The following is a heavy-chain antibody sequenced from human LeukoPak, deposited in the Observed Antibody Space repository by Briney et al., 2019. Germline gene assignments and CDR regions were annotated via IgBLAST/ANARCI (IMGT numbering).Heavy chain of an antibody. CDR1: GGSISSSSYY. J-gene: IGHJ4*02. CDR2: IYYSGST. V-gene: IGHV4-39*07. Sequence: SETLSLTCTVSGGSISSSSYYWGWIRQPPGKGLEWIGSIYYSGSTYYNPSLKSRVTISVDTSKNQFSLKLSSVTAADTALYYCARGIDLYKGGNYWGQGTLVTVSS. CDR3: ARGIDLYKGGNY. D-gene: IGHD5-24*01.